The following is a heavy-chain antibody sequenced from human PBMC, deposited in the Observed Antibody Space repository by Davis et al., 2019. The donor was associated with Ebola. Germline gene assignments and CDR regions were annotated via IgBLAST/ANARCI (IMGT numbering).Heavy chain of an antibody. Sequence: ASVKVSCKASGYTFTNYGITWVRQAPGQGLEWLGWINPHNGNTNYAQNVQGRVTMTTNTSTSTAYMEVGSLRSDDMAVYYCARAQFPTSSDHWGQGTLVTVSS. CDR1: GYTFTNYG. CDR2: INPHNGNT. CDR3: ARAQFPTSSDH. V-gene: IGHV1-18*03. D-gene: IGHD5-24*01. J-gene: IGHJ4*02.